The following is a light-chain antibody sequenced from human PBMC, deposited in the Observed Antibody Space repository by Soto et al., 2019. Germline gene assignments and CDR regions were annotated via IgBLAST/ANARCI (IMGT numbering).Light chain of an antibody. J-gene: IGKJ4*01. CDR1: QSLSSRN. CDR2: GAS. Sequence: ELVLTQAPGTLSLSPGERATLSCRASQSLSSRNLAWYQQKPGQAPRPLIYGASSRATGIPDRFSGSGSGTDFTLTISRLEPEDFAVYYCQQYGSSPLTFGGGTKVDIK. V-gene: IGKV3-20*01. CDR3: QQYGSSPLT.